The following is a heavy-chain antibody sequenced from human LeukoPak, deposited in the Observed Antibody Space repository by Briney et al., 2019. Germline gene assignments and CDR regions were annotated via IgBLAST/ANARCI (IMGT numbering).Heavy chain of an antibody. Sequence: GGSLRLSCAASGFTFSSYAMSWVRQAPGKGLEWVAFIEYDGSNKNYGDSVTGRFTISRDNSKNTLSLQMNSLRDEDTAVYYCAKGGLTTGAFEIWGQGTTVIVSS. CDR1: GFTFSSYA. V-gene: IGHV3-30*02. J-gene: IGHJ3*02. CDR3: AKGGLTTGAFEI. CDR2: IEYDGSNK. D-gene: IGHD4-11*01.